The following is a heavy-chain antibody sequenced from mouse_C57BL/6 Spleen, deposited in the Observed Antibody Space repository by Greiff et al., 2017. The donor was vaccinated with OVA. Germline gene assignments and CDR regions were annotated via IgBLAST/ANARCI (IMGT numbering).Heavy chain of an antibody. Sequence: DVQLQESGPGMVKPSQSLSLTCTVTGYSITSGYDWHWIRHFPGNKLEWMGYISYSGSTNYNPSLKSRISITHDTSKNHFFLKLNSVTTEDTATYYCARSPLYYGSSGYAMDYWGQGTSVTVSS. CDR1: GYSITSGYD. D-gene: IGHD1-1*01. V-gene: IGHV3-1*01. J-gene: IGHJ4*01. CDR2: ISYSGST. CDR3: ARSPLYYGSSGYAMDY.